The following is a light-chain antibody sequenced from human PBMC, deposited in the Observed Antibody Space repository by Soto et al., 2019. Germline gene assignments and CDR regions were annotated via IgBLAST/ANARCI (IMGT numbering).Light chain of an antibody. CDR3: GSWDSSLSAYV. J-gene: IGLJ1*01. CDR1: SSNIGGNS. V-gene: IGLV1-51*01. CDR2: DDD. Sequence: QSVLTQPPSVSVAPGQKVTISCSGSSSNIGGNSVSWYQQLPGTAPKLLIYDDDKRPSGIPDRFSGSKSGTSATLGITGFRTGDEADYYCGSWDSSLSAYVFGTGTKATVL.